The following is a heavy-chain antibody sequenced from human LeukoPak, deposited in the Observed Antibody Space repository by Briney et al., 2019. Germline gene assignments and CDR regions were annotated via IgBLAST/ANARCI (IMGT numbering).Heavy chain of an antibody. CDR3: ARRLPPQNGNDAFDI. V-gene: IGHV4-59*08. CDR1: GGSISSFC. CDR2: ISYSGST. J-gene: IGHJ3*02. D-gene: IGHD1-1*01. Sequence: SETLSLTCTVSGGSISSFCWSWIRQPPGKGLEWIGYISYSGSTNYNPSLKSRVTISVDTSKNQFSLKLSSVTAADTAVYYCARRLPPQNGNDAFDIWGQGTMVTVSS.